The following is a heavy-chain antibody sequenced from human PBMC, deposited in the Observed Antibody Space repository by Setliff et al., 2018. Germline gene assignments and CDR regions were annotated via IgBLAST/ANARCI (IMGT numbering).Heavy chain of an antibody. CDR1: GFTFSRYW. V-gene: IGHV3-7*01. CDR3: ARDGGEY. CDR2: IKQDGSEK. J-gene: IGHJ4*02. D-gene: IGHD3-16*01. Sequence: GSLRLSCAASGFTFSRYWMSWVRQAPGKGLEWVANIKQDGSEKYYVDSVKGRFTISRDNAKNLLYLQMNSLRAEDTAVYYCARDGGEYWGQGTLVTVSS.